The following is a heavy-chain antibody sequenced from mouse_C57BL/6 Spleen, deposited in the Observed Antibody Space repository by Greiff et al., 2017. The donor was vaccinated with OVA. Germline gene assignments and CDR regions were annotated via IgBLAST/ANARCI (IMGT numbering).Heavy chain of an antibody. D-gene: IGHD2-1*01. V-gene: IGHV1-53*01. J-gene: IGHJ1*03. CDR1: GYTFTSYW. CDR2: INPSNGGT. CDR3: ALIYYGNEEYWYFDV. Sequence: VKLQQPGTELVKPGASVTLSCKASGYTFTSYWMHWVQPRPGPGLAWIGHINPSNGGTNYNEKFKSKATLTVDKSSSTAYMQLSSLTSEDSAVYYCALIYYGNEEYWYFDVWGTGTTVTVSS.